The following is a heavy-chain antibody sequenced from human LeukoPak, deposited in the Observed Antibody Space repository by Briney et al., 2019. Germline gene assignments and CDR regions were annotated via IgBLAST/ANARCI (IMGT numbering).Heavy chain of an antibody. D-gene: IGHD6-25*01. CDR1: GGSLSSHNYY. J-gene: IGHJ4*01. Sequence: SETLSLTCTVSGGSLSSHNYYWGWVGQPPGTGLEWIGSIYSSGSTYYNSSLKSRVTISIDTSKTQLSLKMSSVTAADTAVYYCAKSGGYGLIDYWGQGTLVTVSS. CDR2: IYSSGST. V-gene: IGHV4-39*01. CDR3: AKSGGYGLIDY.